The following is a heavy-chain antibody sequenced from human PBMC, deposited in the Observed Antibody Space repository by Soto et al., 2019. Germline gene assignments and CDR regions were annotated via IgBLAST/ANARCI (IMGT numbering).Heavy chain of an antibody. CDR3: ARYSGNYQDAFDI. D-gene: IGHD1-26*01. CDR1: GFTFTLYS. CDR2: INGGSGKT. Sequence: QVQLVQSGAEVKKPGASVKVSCRASGFTFTLYSMHWVRQAPGQRLEWMGWINGGSGKTKYSQKFQGRVTIARDTSASTAYMEVSSLRSEFTAVYYCARYSGNYQDAFDIWGQGTMVTVSS. V-gene: IGHV1-3*01. J-gene: IGHJ3*02.